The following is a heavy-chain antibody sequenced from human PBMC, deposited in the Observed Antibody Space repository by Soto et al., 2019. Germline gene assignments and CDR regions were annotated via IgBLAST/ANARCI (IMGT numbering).Heavy chain of an antibody. CDR3: AKDAKILDWLPTSYYYDF. Sequence: EVQVLESGGDLAQPGGSLRLSCAASGFSFTSYAMSWARQSQGKGLRGSSGISRSGNSTYSADSVRGRFTISRDNSKNTLYLQMYSLRAEDTAVYYCAKDAKILDWLPTSYYYDFWGRGALVTVSS. J-gene: IGHJ4*02. CDR1: GFSFTSYA. CDR2: ISRSGNST. D-gene: IGHD3-9*01. V-gene: IGHV3-23*01.